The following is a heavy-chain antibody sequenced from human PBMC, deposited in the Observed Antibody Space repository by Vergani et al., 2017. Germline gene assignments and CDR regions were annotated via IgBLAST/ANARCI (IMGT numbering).Heavy chain of an antibody. J-gene: IGHJ4*02. D-gene: IGHD6-19*01. Sequence: EVQLVESGGGLVQPGRSLRLSCAASGFTFGDYAMSWVRQAPGKGLEWVGFIRNLAYGGTTEYAASVKGRFTISRDDSKSIAYMQMNSLKTDDTAVYYCTRDRLDFDYWGQGTLVTVSS. CDR3: TRDRLDFDY. CDR1: GFTFGDYA. V-gene: IGHV3-49*04. CDR2: IRNLAYGGTT.